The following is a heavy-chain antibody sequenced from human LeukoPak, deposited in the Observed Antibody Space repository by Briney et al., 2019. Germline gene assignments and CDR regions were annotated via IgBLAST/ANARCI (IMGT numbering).Heavy chain of an antibody. J-gene: IGHJ4*02. CDR2: ISAYNGNT. CDR1: GYTFTSYG. D-gene: IGHD3-10*01. V-gene: IGHV1-18*01. CDR3: ASFITMVRGVTEDY. Sequence: EASVKVSCKASGYTFTSYGISWVRQAPGQGLEWMGWISAYNGNTNYAQKLQGRVTMTTDTSTSTAYMELRSLRSDDTAVYYCASFITMVRGVTEDYWGQGTLVTVSS.